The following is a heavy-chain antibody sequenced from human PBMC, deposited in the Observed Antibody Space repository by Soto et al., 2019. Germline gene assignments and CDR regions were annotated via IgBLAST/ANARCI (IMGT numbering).Heavy chain of an antibody. V-gene: IGHV1-69*13. CDR2: IIPIFGTA. D-gene: IGHD3-10*01. J-gene: IGHJ6*02. Sequence: SVKVSCKASGGTFSSYAISWVRKAPGQGLEWMGGIIPIFGTANYAQKFQGRVTITADESTSTAYMELSSLRSEDTAVYYCARARIYYGSGSYYSRGMDVWGQGTTVTVSS. CDR1: GGTFSSYA. CDR3: ARARIYYGSGSYYSRGMDV.